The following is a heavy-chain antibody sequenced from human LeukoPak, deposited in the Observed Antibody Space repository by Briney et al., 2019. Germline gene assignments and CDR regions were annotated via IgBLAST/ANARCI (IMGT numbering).Heavy chain of an antibody. CDR2: IIPIFGTA. CDR3: ARGRVGYNSCHY. J-gene: IGHJ4*02. CDR1: GYTFTSYG. Sequence: GASVKVSCKASGYTFTSYGISWVRQAPGQGLEWMGWIIPIFGTANYAQKFQGRVTITTDESTSTAYMELSSLRSEDTAVYYCARGRVGYNSCHYWGQGTLVTVSS. D-gene: IGHD5-24*01. V-gene: IGHV1-69*05.